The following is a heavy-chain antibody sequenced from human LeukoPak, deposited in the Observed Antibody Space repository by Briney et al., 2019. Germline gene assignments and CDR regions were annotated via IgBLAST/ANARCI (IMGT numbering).Heavy chain of an antibody. CDR3: ARVHRYCSGGSCPLYYYGMDV. D-gene: IGHD2-15*01. CDR1: GGSFSGYY. J-gene: IGHJ6*02. CDR2: INHSGST. Sequence: PSETLSLTCAVYGGSFSGYYWSWIRQPPGKGLEWIGEINHSGSTNYNPSLKSRVTISVDTSKNQFSLKLSSVTAADTAVYYCARVHRYCSGGSCPLYYYGMDVWGQGTTVTVSS. V-gene: IGHV4-34*01.